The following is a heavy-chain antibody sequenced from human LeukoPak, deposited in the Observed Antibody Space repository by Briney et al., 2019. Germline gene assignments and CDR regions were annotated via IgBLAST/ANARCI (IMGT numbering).Heavy chain of an antibody. CDR1: GFTFSGYA. Sequence: PGGSLRLSCAASGFTFSGYAMHWVRQAPGKGLEWVAVISYDGSNKYYADSVKGRFTISRDNAKNSLYLQMNSLRAEDTAVYYCARAGVGYCSGTSCYDYWGQGTLVTVSS. V-gene: IGHV3-30-3*01. CDR3: ARAGVGYCSGTSCYDY. J-gene: IGHJ4*02. CDR2: ISYDGSNK. D-gene: IGHD2-2*01.